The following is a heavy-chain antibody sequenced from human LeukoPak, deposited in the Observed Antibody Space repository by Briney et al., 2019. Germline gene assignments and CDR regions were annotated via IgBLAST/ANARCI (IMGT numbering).Heavy chain of an antibody. CDR3: AKRGVVIRVILVGFHNAAHYFDS. CDR1: GITLSNYG. Sequence: GGSLRLSCAVSGITLSNYGMSWVRQAPGKGLEWVAGISDSGGRTNYADSVKGRFTISRDNPKNTLNLQMNSLRAEDTAVYFCAKRGVVIRVILVGFHNAAHYFDSWGQGALVTVSS. CDR2: ISDSGGRT. J-gene: IGHJ4*02. D-gene: IGHD3-22*01. V-gene: IGHV3-23*01.